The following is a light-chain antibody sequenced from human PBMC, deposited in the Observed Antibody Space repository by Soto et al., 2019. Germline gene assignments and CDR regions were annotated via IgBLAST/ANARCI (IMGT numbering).Light chain of an antibody. V-gene: IGKV2-30*02. Sequence: DVVMTQSPLSLPVTLGQPASNSCRSSQSLIHSDGSTYLSWFQQRPGRSPRRLIYEVSDRDSGVPDRFSGSGSGTDFTLKISRVEAEDVGVYYCMQGTHWPWTFGQGTEVEIK. CDR1: QSLIHSDGSTY. J-gene: IGKJ1*01. CDR2: EVS. CDR3: MQGTHWPWT.